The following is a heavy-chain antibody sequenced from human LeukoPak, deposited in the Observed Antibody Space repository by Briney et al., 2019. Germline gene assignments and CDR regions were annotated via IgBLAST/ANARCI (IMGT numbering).Heavy chain of an antibody. D-gene: IGHD1-1*01. CDR2: IKQDGSEK. Sequence: QPGGSLRLSCAASGFTFSSYWMSWVRQAPGKGLEWVANIKQDGSEKYYVDSVKGRFTISRDNAKNSLYLQMNSLRAEDTAVYYCARYLDETWPPNWYFDLWGRGTLVTVSS. V-gene: IGHV3-7*01. CDR3: ARYLDETWPPNWYFDL. CDR1: GFTFSSYW. J-gene: IGHJ2*01.